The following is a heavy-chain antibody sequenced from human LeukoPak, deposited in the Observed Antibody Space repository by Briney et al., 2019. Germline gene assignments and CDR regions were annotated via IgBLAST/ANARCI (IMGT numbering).Heavy chain of an antibody. Sequence: ASVKVSCKASGYTFTGYYMHWVRQAPGQGLEWMGWINPSSGGTNYAQKFQGRVTMTRDTSISTAYMELSRLRSDDTAVYYCARGGDYYYYYMDVWGKGTTVTISS. D-gene: IGHD4-23*01. CDR1: GYTFTGYY. CDR2: INPSSGGT. V-gene: IGHV1-2*02. CDR3: ARGGDYYYYYMDV. J-gene: IGHJ6*03.